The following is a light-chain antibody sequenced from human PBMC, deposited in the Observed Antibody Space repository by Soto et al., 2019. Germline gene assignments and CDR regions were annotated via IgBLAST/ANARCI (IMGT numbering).Light chain of an antibody. CDR2: GAS. CDR1: QSVSSNY. V-gene: IGKV3-20*01. CDR3: QQYGSSPPT. Sequence: EIVLTQSPGTLSLSPGDRATLSCRASQSVSSNYLAWYQQKPGQAPRLLIYGASSRATGIPDRFSGSGSGTDFTLTISRLEPADFAVYYCQQYGSSPPTFGQGTKVEIK. J-gene: IGKJ1*01.